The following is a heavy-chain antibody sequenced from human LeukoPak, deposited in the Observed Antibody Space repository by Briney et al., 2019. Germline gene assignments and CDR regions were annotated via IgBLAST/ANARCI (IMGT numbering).Heavy chain of an antibody. CDR3: ARWAQGMDV. J-gene: IGHJ6*02. Sequence: SETLSLTCTVSGGSISSYYWSWIRQPPGKGLEWIGYIYYSGSANYNPSLKSRVTISVDTSKNQFSLKLSSVTAADPAVYYCARWAQGMDVWGQGTTVTVSS. V-gene: IGHV4-59*01. CDR2: IYYSGSA. CDR1: GGSISSYY.